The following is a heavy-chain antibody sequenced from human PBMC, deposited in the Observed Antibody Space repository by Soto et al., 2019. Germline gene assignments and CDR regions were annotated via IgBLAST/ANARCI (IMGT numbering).Heavy chain of an antibody. V-gene: IGHV1-18*01. CDR2: ISLYSDGT. Sequence: ASVQVSFKTSVYTFSHYGITWVRQAPGQPLEWLGWISLYSDGTNYAQKFQGSVPITTDTSTTTAYMELRSLRSDDTAVYYCARVVPGAEAWFGPWGQGTLVTVSS. CDR3: ARVVPGAEAWFGP. D-gene: IGHD2-2*01. J-gene: IGHJ5*02. CDR1: VYTFSHYG.